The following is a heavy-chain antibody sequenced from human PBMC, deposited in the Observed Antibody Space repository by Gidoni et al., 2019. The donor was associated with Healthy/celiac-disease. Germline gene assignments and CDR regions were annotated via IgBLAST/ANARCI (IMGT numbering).Heavy chain of an antibody. CDR1: GGSISSSSYY. CDR3: ARDPRSINYYYGMDV. CDR2: SYYSGST. D-gene: IGHD2-21*01. V-gene: IGHV4-39*07. Sequence: QLQLQESGPGLVKPSETLSLTCTASGGSISSSSYYWGWIRQPPGKGLEWIGSSYYSGSTYYNPSLKSRVTISVDTSKNQFSLKLSSVTAADTAVYYCARDPRSINYYYGMDVWGQGTTVTVSS. J-gene: IGHJ6*02.